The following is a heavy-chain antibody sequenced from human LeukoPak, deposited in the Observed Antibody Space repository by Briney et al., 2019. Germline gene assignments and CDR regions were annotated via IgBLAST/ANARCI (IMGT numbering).Heavy chain of an antibody. CDR2: INAGNGNT. CDR3: ARGDCSGGSCYSPFYYYGMDV. CDR1: GYTFTSYA. V-gene: IGHV1-3*01. J-gene: IGHJ6*02. Sequence: ASVTVSCKASGYTFTSYAMHWVRQAPGQRLEWMGWINAGNGNTKYSQKFQGRVTITRDTSASTAYMELSSLTSEDTAVYYCARGDCSGGSCYSPFYYYGMDVWGQGTTVTVSS. D-gene: IGHD2-15*01.